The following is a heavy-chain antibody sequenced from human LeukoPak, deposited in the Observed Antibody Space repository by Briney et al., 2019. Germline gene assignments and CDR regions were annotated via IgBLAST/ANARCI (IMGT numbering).Heavy chain of an antibody. CDR1: GFTFSDNI. Sequence: GGSLRLSCAASGFTFSDNILDWVRQAPGKGLEWVGRIRRGTNNYTTEYAASVKGRFIISRDDSKNSLYLHMNSLKTEDTAVYHCTRDGGDSTKTAFDMWGQGTMVTVSS. CDR3: TRDGGDSTKTAFDM. CDR2: IRRGTNNYTT. J-gene: IGHJ3*02. D-gene: IGHD2/OR15-2a*01. V-gene: IGHV3-72*01.